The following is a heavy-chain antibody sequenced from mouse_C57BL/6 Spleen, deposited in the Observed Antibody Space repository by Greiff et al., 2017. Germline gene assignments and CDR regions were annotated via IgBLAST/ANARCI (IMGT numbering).Heavy chain of an antibody. V-gene: IGHV1-26*01. Sequence: EVQLQQSGPELVKPGASVKISCKASGYTFTDYYMNWVKQSHGKSLEWIGDINPNNGGTSYNQKFKGKATLTVDKSSSTAYMELRSLTSEDSAVYYCARIFTTAYWYFDVWGTGTTVTVSS. CDR2: INPNNGGT. CDR3: ARIFTTAYWYFDV. J-gene: IGHJ1*03. CDR1: GYTFTDYY. D-gene: IGHD1-2*01.